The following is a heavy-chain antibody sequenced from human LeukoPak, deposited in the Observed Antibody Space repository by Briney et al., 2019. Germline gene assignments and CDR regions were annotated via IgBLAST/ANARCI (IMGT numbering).Heavy chain of an antibody. CDR3: AATYCSSTSCYSDRFDY. Sequence: NWVRQPPGKGLEWIGYIYYSGSTYYNPSLKSRVTISVDTSKNQFSLKLSSVTAADTAVYYCAATYCSSTSCYSDRFDYWGQGTLVTVSS. D-gene: IGHD2-2*02. V-gene: IGHV4-30-4*01. CDR2: IYYSGST. J-gene: IGHJ4*02.